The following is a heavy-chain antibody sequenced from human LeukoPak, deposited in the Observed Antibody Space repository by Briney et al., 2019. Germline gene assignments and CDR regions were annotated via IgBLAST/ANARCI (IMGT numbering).Heavy chain of an antibody. CDR2: IYYSGST. D-gene: IGHD1-20*01. J-gene: IGHJ6*03. V-gene: IGHV4-59*01. CDR3: AGLLITGTDYYYYYYMDV. Sequence: SETLSLTCTVSGGSISSYYWSWIRQPPGKGLEWIGYIYYSGSTNYNPSLKSRVTISVDTSKNQFSLKLSSVTAADTAVYYCAGLLITGTDYYYYYYMDVWGKGTTVTVSS. CDR1: GGSISSYY.